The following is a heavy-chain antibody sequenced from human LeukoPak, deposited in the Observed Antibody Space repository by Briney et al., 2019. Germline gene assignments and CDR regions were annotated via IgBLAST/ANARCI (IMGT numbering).Heavy chain of an antibody. D-gene: IGHD1-26*01. V-gene: IGHV1-2*06. CDR1: GYTFTGYY. CDR3: ARAGAGGPYYYYGMDV. Sequence: ASVKVSCKASGYTFTGYYMHWVRQAPGQGLEWMGRINPNSGGTNYAQKFQGRVTMTRDTSISTAYMELSGLRSDDTAVYYCARAGAGGPYYYYGMDVWGQGTTVTVSS. J-gene: IGHJ6*02. CDR2: INPNSGGT.